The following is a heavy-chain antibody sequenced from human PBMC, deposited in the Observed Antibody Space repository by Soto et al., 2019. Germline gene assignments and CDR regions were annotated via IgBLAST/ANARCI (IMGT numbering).Heavy chain of an antibody. V-gene: IGHV1-2*04. Sequence: ASVKVSCKASGYTFTGYYMHWVRQAPGQGLEWMGWINPNSGGTNYAQKFQGWVTMTRDTSISTAYMELSRLRSDDTAVYYCARDDVDTAMVRTNYYYYYGMDVWGQGTTVTVSS. CDR3: ARDDVDTAMVRTNYYYYYGMDV. D-gene: IGHD5-18*01. CDR1: GYTFTGYY. J-gene: IGHJ6*02. CDR2: INPNSGGT.